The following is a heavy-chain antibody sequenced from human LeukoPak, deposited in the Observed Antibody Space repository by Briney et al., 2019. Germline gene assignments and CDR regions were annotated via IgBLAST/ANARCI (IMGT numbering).Heavy chain of an antibody. Sequence: SETLSLTCAVFGGSFSDYYWSWIRQPPGKGLEWIGEINPSGSTNCNPSLKSRVTISIDTSTKQFSPRLSSVTAADTAVYYCARMRGGGNGYHYYMDVWGKGTTVIVSS. J-gene: IGHJ6*03. D-gene: IGHD2-15*01. V-gene: IGHV4-34*01. CDR3: ARMRGGGNGYHYYMDV. CDR2: INPSGST. CDR1: GGSFSDYY.